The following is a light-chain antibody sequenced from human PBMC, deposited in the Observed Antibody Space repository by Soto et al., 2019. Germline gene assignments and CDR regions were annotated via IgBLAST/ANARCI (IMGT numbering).Light chain of an antibody. CDR1: QSVSSN. Sequence: EIVMTQSRRTLSVSPAALGGFXRRASQSVSSNLAWYQQKPGQTPRLLIYGASTRATGIPARFSGSGSGTESSLTISSLQSEDFAVYYCQQYSDWPPTFGQGTKVDIK. J-gene: IGKJ1*01. CDR3: QQYSDWPPT. CDR2: GAS. V-gene: IGKV3-15*01.